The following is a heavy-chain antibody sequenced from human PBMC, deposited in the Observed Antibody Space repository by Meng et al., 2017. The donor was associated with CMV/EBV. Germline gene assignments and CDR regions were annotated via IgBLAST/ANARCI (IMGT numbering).Heavy chain of an antibody. CDR2: IYSGGST. CDR3: ASWGGVVPADY. J-gene: IGHJ4*02. Sequence: GESLKISCAASGFTVSSNYMSWVRQAPGKGLEWVSVIYSGGSTYYADSVKGRFTISRDNSKNTLYLQMNSLRAEDTAVYYCASWGGVVPADYWGQGTLVTVSS. CDR1: GFTVSSNY. V-gene: IGHV3-53*01. D-gene: IGHD2-2*01.